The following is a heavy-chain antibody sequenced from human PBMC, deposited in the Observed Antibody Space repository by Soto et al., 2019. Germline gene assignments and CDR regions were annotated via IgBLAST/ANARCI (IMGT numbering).Heavy chain of an antibody. V-gene: IGHV3-23*01. CDR1: GFTFSSYA. CDR3: AKVGGEQLGHYYYYGMDV. CDR2: ISGSGGST. Sequence: EVQLLESGGGLAQPGGSLTLSCAASGFTFSSYAMSWVRQAPGKGLEWVSAISGSGGSTHYADSVKGRFTGSRDNSKNTLYLQMNSLRAEDTAVYYCAKVGGEQLGHYYYYGMDVWGQGTTVTVSS. D-gene: IGHD6-6*01. J-gene: IGHJ6*02.